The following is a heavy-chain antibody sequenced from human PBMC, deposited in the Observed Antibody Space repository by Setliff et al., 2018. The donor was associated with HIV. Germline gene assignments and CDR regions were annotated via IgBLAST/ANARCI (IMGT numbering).Heavy chain of an antibody. J-gene: IGHJ3*01. Sequence: ETLSLTCSVSGSSISSNSYWWAWIRQPPGKGLEYIGTIYHRGGTFNNPSLKSRVVMSVDISKNQFSLKLTSVTAADTATYYCARDTGVNVAPDGRGYHTFDFWGRGTMVTVSS. D-gene: IGHD2-8*02. V-gene: IGHV4-38-2*02. CDR2: IYHRGGT. CDR1: GSSISSNSY. CDR3: ARDTGVNVAPDGRGYHTFDF.